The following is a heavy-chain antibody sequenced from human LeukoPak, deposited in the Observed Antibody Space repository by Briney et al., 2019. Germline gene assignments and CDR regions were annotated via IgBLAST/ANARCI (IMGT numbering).Heavy chain of an antibody. J-gene: IGHJ3*02. CDR1: SASISSSTYY. CDR3: ARYGDYGAFDI. CDR2: VSYSGST. Sequence: SETLSLTCSVSSASISSSTYYWGWIRQPPGKRLEWIGSVSYSGSTFYNPSLKSRLSMSVDTSKNQFSLKLSSVTAADTAVYYCARYGDYGAFDIWGQGTMVTVSS. D-gene: IGHD4-17*01. V-gene: IGHV4-39*07.